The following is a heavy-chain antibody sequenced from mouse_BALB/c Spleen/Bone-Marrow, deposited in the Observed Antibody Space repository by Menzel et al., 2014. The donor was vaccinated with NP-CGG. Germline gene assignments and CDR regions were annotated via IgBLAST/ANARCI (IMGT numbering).Heavy chain of an antibody. CDR2: INPYYGST. J-gene: IGHJ4*01. Sequence: EVQLQQSGPELEKPGASVKISCKTSGYSFTGYNMNWVTQRNGKSLEWIGNINPYYGSTGYNQRFKGKATLTVDKSSSTAFMQLKGLTSEDSAVYCCARSDGINFAMDFWGQGTSVTVSS. D-gene: IGHD2-1*01. V-gene: IGHV1S135*01. CDR3: ARSDGINFAMDF. CDR1: GYSFTGYN.